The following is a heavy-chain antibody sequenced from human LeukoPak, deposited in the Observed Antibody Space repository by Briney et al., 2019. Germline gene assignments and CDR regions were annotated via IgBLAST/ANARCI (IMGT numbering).Heavy chain of an antibody. CDR2: IYYSGST. V-gene: IGHV4-39*07. D-gene: IGHD6-13*01. J-gene: IGHJ4*02. Sequence: PSETLSLTCTVSGGSISSSSYYWGWIRQPPGKGLEWIGSIYYSGSTYYNPSLKSRVTISVDTSKNQFSLKLSSVTAADTAVYYCARVTYSSSWPDYWGQGTLVTVSS. CDR1: GGSISSSSYY. CDR3: ARVTYSSSWPDY.